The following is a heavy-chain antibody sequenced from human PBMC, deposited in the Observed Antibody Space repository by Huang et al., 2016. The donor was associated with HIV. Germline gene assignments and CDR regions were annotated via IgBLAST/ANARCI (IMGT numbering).Heavy chain of an antibody. CDR2: ITFDGKNK. CDR1: GFTFSGYG. J-gene: IGHJ4*02. D-gene: IGHD1-1*01. CDR3: AKDNDLYYFDY. V-gene: IGHV3-30*18. Sequence: QVHLVESGGGVVQPGRSLRLSCAASGFTFSGYGMHWVRQAPGDGLEWVAVITFDGKNKYYADSVRGRFTVARDKSQNTVSLQMNTLRAEDTAVYYCAKDNDLYYFDYWGQGTLVTVSS.